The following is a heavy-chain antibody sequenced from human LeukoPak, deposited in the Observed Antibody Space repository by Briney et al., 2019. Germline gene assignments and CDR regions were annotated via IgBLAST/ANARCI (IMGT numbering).Heavy chain of an antibody. CDR1: GYTFTSYA. J-gene: IGHJ6*02. D-gene: IGHD1/OR15-1a*01. CDR2: INTNTGNP. CDR3: ARKTSQLPRYYYGMDV. Sequence: ASVKVSCKASGYTFTSYAMNWVRQAPGQGLEWMGWINTNTGNPTYAQGFTGRFVFSLDTSVSTAYLQISSLKAEDTAVYYCARKTSQLPRYYYGMDVWGQGNTVTVSS. V-gene: IGHV7-4-1*02.